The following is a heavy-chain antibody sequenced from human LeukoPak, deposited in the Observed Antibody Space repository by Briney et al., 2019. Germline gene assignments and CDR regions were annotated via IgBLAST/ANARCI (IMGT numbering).Heavy chain of an antibody. CDR2: IHYSGST. CDR1: GGSISSYY. V-gene: IGHV4-59*01. D-gene: IGHD3-3*01. J-gene: IGHJ6*04. Sequence: SETLSLTCTVSGGSISSYYWSWIRQPPGKGLEWIGYIHYSGSTNYNPSLESRVTISVDTSKNQFSLKLSSVTAADTAVYYCARTYYDFWSGYGLDVWGKGTTVTVSS. CDR3: ARTYYDFWSGYGLDV.